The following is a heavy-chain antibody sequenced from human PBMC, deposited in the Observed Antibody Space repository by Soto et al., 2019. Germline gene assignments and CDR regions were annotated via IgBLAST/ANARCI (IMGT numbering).Heavy chain of an antibody. CDR2: ISRSSTTI. D-gene: IGHD5-12*01. Sequence: ARGSLRLSCAASGFTFSSYSMNWVRQTPGKGLEWVSYISRSSTTIYYADSVRGRFTISRDNAKNSLYLQMNSLRDEDTAVYYCARGETSGHLFDYWGLGTLVTVSS. V-gene: IGHV3-48*02. CDR1: GFTFSSYS. J-gene: IGHJ4*02. CDR3: ARGETSGHLFDY.